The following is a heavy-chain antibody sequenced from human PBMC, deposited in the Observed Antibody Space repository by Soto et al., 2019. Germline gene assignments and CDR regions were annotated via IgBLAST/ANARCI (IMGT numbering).Heavy chain of an antibody. V-gene: IGHV3-23*01. CDR1: GFTLSMSA. CDR2: ISDSGDRT. CDR3: AKDRGIIVKAGDAFHV. D-gene: IGHD3-16*02. Sequence: EVQLMESGGRLVQPGGSLRLSCASSGFTLSMSAVNWVRQAPGKGLEWVSYISDSGDRTYYADSVKGRFTISRDRSKNTVSLQMDSLSAEDTAVYYCAKDRGIIVKAGDAFHVWGQGTKVTVSS. J-gene: IGHJ3*01.